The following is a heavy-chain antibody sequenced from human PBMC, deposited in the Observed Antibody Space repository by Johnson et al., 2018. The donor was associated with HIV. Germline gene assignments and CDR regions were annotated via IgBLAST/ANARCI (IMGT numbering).Heavy chain of an antibody. J-gene: IGHJ3*02. CDR3: ARVRVGAFDI. Sequence: MQLVESGGGLVQPGRSLRLSCAASGFTVSTNYMSWVRQAPGKGLEWVSLIYTGGSTFYADSVKGRFTISRDNSKNALYLQMNSLRAEDTAVYYCARVRVGAFDIWGQGTMVTVSS. CDR2: IYTGGST. D-gene: IGHD1-26*01. V-gene: IGHV3-66*02. CDR1: GFTVSTNY.